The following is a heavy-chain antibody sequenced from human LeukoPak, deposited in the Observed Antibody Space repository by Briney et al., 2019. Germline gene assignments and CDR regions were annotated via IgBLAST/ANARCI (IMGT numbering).Heavy chain of an antibody. CDR1: GFTFSSYW. CDR2: IASDGSST. Sequence: GGSLRLSCAASGFTFSSYWMNWVRQAPGKGLVWVSRIASDGSSTTYADSVKGRFSVSRDNAKNTLYLQMNSLRVEDTAVYYCARGQPHGNDYWGQGTLVTVSS. V-gene: IGHV3-74*01. D-gene: IGHD4-23*01. J-gene: IGHJ4*02. CDR3: ARGQPHGNDY.